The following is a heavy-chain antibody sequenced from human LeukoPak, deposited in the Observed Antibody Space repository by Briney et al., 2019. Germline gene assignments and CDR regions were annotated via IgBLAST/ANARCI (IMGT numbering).Heavy chain of an antibody. D-gene: IGHD2-2*02. V-gene: IGHV1-18*01. CDR2: ISAYNGNT. CDR1: GYTFTSYG. Sequence: ASVKVSCRASGYTFTSYGISWLRQAPGQGLEWMGWISAYNGNTDYAQKLQGRVTMTTDTSTSTAYMELRSLRSDDTAVYYCARSPYPYYFDYWGQGTLVTVSS. CDR3: ARSPYPYYFDY. J-gene: IGHJ4*02.